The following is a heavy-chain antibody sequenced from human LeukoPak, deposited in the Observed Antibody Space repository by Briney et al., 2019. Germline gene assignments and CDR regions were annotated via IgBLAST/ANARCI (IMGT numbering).Heavy chain of an antibody. CDR1: GGSISSGSYY. V-gene: IGHV4-61*02. D-gene: IGHD6-19*01. J-gene: IGHJ4*02. CDR3: ARGGSGWYSY. CDR2: IYTSGST. Sequence: SQTLSLTCTVSGGSISSGSYYWSWIRQPAGEGLEWVGRIYTSGSTNYNPSLKSRVTISVDTSKNQFSLKLSSVTAADTAVYYCARGGSGWYSYWGQGTLVTVSS.